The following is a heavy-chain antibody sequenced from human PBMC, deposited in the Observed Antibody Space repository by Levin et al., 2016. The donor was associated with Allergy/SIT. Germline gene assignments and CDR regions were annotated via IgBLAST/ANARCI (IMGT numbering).Heavy chain of an antibody. D-gene: IGHD3-22*01. J-gene: IGHJ5*02. CDR3: TTVVPVVS. V-gene: IGHV3-15*01. CDR1: GFNFTNAW. CDR2: IKSKADGGTT. Sequence: GESLKISCAASGFNFTNAWMSWVRQAPGRGLEWIGRIKSKADGGTTDYVAPVKGRFSISRDDSKNILYLQMDSLKIEDTATYYCTTVVPVVSWGQGTLVTVSS.